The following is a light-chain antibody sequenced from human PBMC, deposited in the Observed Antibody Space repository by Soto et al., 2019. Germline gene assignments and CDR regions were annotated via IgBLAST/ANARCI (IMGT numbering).Light chain of an antibody. CDR3: GSWDSSLSTYV. CDR1: SSNIGGNS. J-gene: IGLJ1*01. Sequence: QSVMTQPPSVSAAPGQRVTISCSGSSSNIGGNSVSWYLQLPLTAPKLLIYDDDKRPSGIPGRFSGAKSGTSATLVITGFQSGDTADRYCGSWDSSLSTYVSGTGTKLTVL. V-gene: IGLV1-51*01. CDR2: DDD.